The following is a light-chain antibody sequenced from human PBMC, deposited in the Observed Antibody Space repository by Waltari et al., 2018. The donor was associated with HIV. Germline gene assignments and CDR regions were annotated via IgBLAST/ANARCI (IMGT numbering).Light chain of an antibody. Sequence: DIQMTQSPSTLSASVGDRVTITCRAGQIINNWLAWYQQKPGKAPKLLIYEAYVLQSGIPSKFSGSGSETEFTLTISSLQPDDSATYFCQQYYAYPWTFGQGTKVEVK. CDR1: QIINNW. J-gene: IGKJ1*01. V-gene: IGKV1-5*01. CDR3: QQYYAYPWT. CDR2: EAY.